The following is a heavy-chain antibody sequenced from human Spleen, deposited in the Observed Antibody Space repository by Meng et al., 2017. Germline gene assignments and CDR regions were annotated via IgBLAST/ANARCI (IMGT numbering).Heavy chain of an antibody. CDR3: ARGPTTMAHDFDY. CDR1: GESFIHYD. J-gene: IGHJ4*02. CDR2: INHSGST. D-gene: IGHD4-11*01. V-gene: IGHV4-34*01. Sequence: GLLNPTGPLSRTCVCSGESFIHYDWSGFRPPPGKGLEWIGEINHSGSTNYNPSLESRATISVDTSQNNLSLKLSSVTAADSAVYYCARGPTTMAHDFDYWGQGTLVTVSS.